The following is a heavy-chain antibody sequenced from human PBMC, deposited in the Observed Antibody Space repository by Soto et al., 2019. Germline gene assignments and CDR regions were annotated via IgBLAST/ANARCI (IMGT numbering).Heavy chain of an antibody. CDR3: ARVRSPGGVVINPNHYYYYGMDV. Sequence: QVQLVQSGAEVKKPGSSVKVSCKASGGTFSSYAISWVRQAPGQGLEWMGGIIPIFGTANYAQKFQGRVTITADESTSTAYMELSSLRSEDTAVYYCARVRSPGGVVINPNHYYYYGMDVWGQWTTVTVSS. CDR2: IIPIFGTA. J-gene: IGHJ6*02. D-gene: IGHD3-22*01. V-gene: IGHV1-69*01. CDR1: GGTFSSYA.